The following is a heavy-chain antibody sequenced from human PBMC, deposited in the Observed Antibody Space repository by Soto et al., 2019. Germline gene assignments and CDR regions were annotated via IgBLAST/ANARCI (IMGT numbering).Heavy chain of an antibody. CDR1: GGSISSFY. Sequence: QVQLQESGPGLVKPSETLSLTCSVSGGSISSFYWSCIRQPPGKGLEWIGYIYYSGSTNYNPSLKSRVTISVDTPKNKCSLKLSSVTAAETAVCYCAREGGNDNNLNYSGMDVWGQGTTVTVSS. D-gene: IGHD3-16*01. CDR3: AREGGNDNNLNYSGMDV. V-gene: IGHV4-59*01. CDR2: IYYSGST. J-gene: IGHJ6*02.